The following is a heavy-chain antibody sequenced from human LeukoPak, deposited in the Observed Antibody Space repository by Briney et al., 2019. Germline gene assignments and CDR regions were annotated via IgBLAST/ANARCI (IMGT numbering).Heavy chain of an antibody. CDR2: IIPIFGTA. V-gene: IGHV1-69*05. Sequence: SVKVSCKASGGTFSSYAISWVRQAPGQGLEWMGGIIPIFGTANYAQKFQGRVTITTDESTSTAYMELSSLRSEDTAVYYCARVYYYDSSGYYYDYYYYMDVWGKGTTVTVSS. J-gene: IGHJ6*03. D-gene: IGHD3-22*01. CDR3: ARVYYYDSSGYYYDYYYYMDV. CDR1: GGTFSSYA.